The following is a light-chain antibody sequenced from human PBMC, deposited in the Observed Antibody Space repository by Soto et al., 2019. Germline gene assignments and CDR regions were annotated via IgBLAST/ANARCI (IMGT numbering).Light chain of an antibody. J-gene: IGLJ1*01. V-gene: IGLV2-8*01. CDR2: EVS. CDR1: SSDVGDYNY. CDR3: SSYAGSLYI. Sequence: ALTQPPSASGSPGQSVTISCTGTSSDVGDYNYVSWYQQHPGKAPKLMIYEVSKRPSGVPDRFSGSKSGNTASLTVSGLQAEDEADYYCSSYAGSLYIFGTGTKLTVL.